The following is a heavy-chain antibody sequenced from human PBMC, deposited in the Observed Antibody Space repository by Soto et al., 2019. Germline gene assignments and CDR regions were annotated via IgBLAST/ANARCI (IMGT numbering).Heavy chain of an antibody. J-gene: IGHJ6*03. CDR2: INHSGST. CDR1: GGSFSGYY. CDR3: ARGDFRMVRGVPRNTFPVSGIDYYYYYMDV. V-gene: IGHV4-34*01. D-gene: IGHD3-10*01. Sequence: SETLSLTCAVYGGSFSGYYWSWIRQPPGKGLEWIGEINHSGSTNYNPSLKSRVTISVDTSKNQFSLKLSSVTAADTAVYYCARGDFRMVRGVPRNTFPVSGIDYYYYYMDVWGKGTTVTVSS.